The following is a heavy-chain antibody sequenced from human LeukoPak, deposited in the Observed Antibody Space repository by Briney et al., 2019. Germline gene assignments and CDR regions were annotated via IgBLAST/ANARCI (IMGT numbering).Heavy chain of an antibody. Sequence: ASVKVSCKASGYTFTSYGISWVRQAPGQGREWMGWISAYNGNTNYAQKLQGRVTMTTDTSTSTAYMELRSLRSDDTAVYYCARTGPLFFYDSSGPSAFDIWGQGTMVTVSS. CDR1: GYTFTSYG. V-gene: IGHV1-18*01. CDR2: ISAYNGNT. CDR3: ARTGPLFFYDSSGPSAFDI. D-gene: IGHD3-22*01. J-gene: IGHJ3*02.